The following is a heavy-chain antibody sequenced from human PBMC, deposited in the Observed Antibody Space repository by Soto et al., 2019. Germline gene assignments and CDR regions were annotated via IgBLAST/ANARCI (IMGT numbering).Heavy chain of an antibody. CDR3: AHSSSWTKKFGY. J-gene: IGHJ4*02. CDR2: IYWNDDK. Sequence: GAKPGYPTQSLRQTCSSSWLSFSSNGEGVGWIRQPPGKALEWLALIYWNDDKRYSPSLKSRLTITKDTSKNQVVLTLTNMDPVDTATYYCAHSSSWTKKFGYWGQGTLVTLSS. V-gene: IGHV2-5*01. D-gene: IGHD6-13*01. CDR1: WLSFSSNGEG.